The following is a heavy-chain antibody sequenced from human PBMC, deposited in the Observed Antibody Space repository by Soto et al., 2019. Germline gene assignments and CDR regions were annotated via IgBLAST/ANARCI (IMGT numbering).Heavy chain of an antibody. D-gene: IGHD5-12*01. CDR3: AKDGDIVTTYVFQY. CDR1: GFTFSSFA. Sequence: EVQLLESGGGLVQPGGSLRLSCAASGFTFSSFAMSWVRQAPGKGLEWVSAITGSGDNTFYTDSVKGRFTISRDNSKNALYLQMNRLRAEDTALYYCAKDGDIVTTYVFQYWGQGTLVTVSS. J-gene: IGHJ4*02. CDR2: ITGSGDNT. V-gene: IGHV3-23*01.